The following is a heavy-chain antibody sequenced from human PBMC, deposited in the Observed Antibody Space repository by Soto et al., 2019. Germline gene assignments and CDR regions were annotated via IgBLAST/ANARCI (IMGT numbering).Heavy chain of an antibody. CDR3: ASRTYTGSYYEGNWIDP. CDR2: IIPIFGTA. J-gene: IGHJ5*02. D-gene: IGHD1-26*01. V-gene: IGHV1-69*13. CDR1: GGTFSSYA. Sequence: SVKVSCKASGGTFSSYAISWVRQAPGQGLEWMGGIIPIFGTANYAQTFQGRVTINADESTSTAYMELRSLRSEDTAVYYCASRTYTGSYYEGNWIDPWGQGTLVTVSS.